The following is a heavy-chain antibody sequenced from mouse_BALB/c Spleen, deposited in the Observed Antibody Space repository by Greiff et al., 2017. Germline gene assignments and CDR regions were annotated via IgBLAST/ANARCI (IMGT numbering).Heavy chain of an antibody. Sequence: QVQLKESGPGLVAPSQSLSITCTVSGFSLSRYSVHWVRQPPGKGLEWLGMIWGGGSIDYNSALKSRLSISKDNSKSQVFLKMNSLQTDDTAMYYCARDYGNPAWFAYWGQGTLVTVSA. V-gene: IGHV2-6-4*01. CDR2: IWGGGSI. CDR3: ARDYGNPAWFAY. J-gene: IGHJ3*01. D-gene: IGHD2-1*01. CDR1: GFSLSRYS.